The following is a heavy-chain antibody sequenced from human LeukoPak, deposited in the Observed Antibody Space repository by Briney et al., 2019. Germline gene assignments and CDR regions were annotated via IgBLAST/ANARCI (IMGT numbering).Heavy chain of an antibody. Sequence: GGSLRLSCAASGFTFSDYYMSWIRQAPGKGLEWVSYISSSGSTIYYADSVKGRFTISRDNSKNTLYLQMNSLRAEDTAVYYCAKDLRSYYDSSGYIYWGQGTLVTVSS. CDR2: ISSSGSTI. CDR1: GFTFSDYY. V-gene: IGHV3-11*04. CDR3: AKDLRSYYDSSGYIY. D-gene: IGHD3-22*01. J-gene: IGHJ4*02.